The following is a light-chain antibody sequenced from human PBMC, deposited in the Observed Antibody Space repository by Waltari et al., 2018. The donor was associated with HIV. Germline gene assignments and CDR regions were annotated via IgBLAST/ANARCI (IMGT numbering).Light chain of an antibody. CDR1: SSNIGSNY. CDR2: GSN. V-gene: IGLV1-47*01. Sequence: QSVLTQSPSASGTPGQRVTISCSGSSSNIGSNYVYWYQQLPGTAPKLLIYGSNQRPPGVPDRFSGSKSGTSATLTISGTQAMDEADYYCQAWDSSTPWVFGGGTKLTVL. J-gene: IGLJ3*02. CDR3: QAWDSSTPWV.